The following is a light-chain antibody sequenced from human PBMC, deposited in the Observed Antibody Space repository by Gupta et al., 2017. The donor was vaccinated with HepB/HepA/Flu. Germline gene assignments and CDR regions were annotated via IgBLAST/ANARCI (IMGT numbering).Light chain of an antibody. CDR1: RPNIGNNP. CDR3: AAWDDSLKGVV. V-gene: IGLV1-44*01. CDR2: NNN. J-gene: IGLJ3*02. Sequence: QSVLTQPPSASGTPGQRVTMSCSGSRPNIGNNPVNWYQQFPGTAPKLLIYNNNRRPSGVPDRFSGSRSGTSASLAISGPHSEDEADYYCAAWDDSLKGVVFGGGTKLTVL.